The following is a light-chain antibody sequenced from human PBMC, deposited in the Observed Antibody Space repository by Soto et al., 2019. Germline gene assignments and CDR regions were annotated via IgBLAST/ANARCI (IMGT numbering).Light chain of an antibody. V-gene: IGKV3-20*01. CDR2: GAS. Sequence: EIVLTQSPGTLSLSPGERATLSCRASQSVSSSYLAWYQQKPGQAPRPLIYGASSRAIGIPDRFSGSGSGTEFTLTISRLEPEDFAVYYCQQYGSSPRTFGQGTKVEIK. J-gene: IGKJ1*01. CDR1: QSVSSSY. CDR3: QQYGSSPRT.